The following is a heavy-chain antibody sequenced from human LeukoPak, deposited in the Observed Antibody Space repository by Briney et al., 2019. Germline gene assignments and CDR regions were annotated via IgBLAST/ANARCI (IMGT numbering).Heavy chain of an antibody. D-gene: IGHD2-2*02. CDR3: ARVVVPAAISYYYYYYMDV. CDR2: IYPGDSDT. J-gene: IGHJ6*03. Sequence: GESLKISCKGSGYSFTSYWIGWVRQMPGKGLEWMGIIYPGDSDTRYSPSFQGQVTISADKPISTAYLQWSSLKASDTAMYYCARVVVPAAISYYYYYYMDVWGKGTTVTVSS. CDR1: GYSFTSYW. V-gene: IGHV5-51*04.